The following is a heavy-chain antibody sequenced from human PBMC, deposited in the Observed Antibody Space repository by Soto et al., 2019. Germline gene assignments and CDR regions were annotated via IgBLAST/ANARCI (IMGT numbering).Heavy chain of an antibody. CDR2: TSNSGNSV. Sequence: QVQLVESGGDLVKPGGSLRLSCAASGFTFNDFFMTWIRQAPGRRPEWVASTSNSGNSVYYADSVKGRFTVSRDNAQNTLTLQMTDLRVDDTAVYYCARNTFNWFDPWGQGTLVTVSS. CDR1: GFTFNDFF. CDR3: ARNTFNWFDP. V-gene: IGHV3-11*01. J-gene: IGHJ5*02.